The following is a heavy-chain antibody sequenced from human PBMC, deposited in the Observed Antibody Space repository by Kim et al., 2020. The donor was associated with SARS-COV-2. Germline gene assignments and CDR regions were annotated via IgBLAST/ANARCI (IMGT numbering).Heavy chain of an antibody. CDR2: IRSKAYGGTT. V-gene: IGHV3-49*04. D-gene: IGHD2-2*01. Sequence: GGSLRLSCTASGFTFDDYAMSWVRQAPGKGLEWVAFIRSKAYGGTTEYSAYVKCRFTISRDESKSIAYLQMNSLKTEDTDGYYCTRSAPNCSSTSCYARVYYYYYMDVWGKGTKVTVSS. CDR3: TRSAPNCSSTSCYARVYYYYYMDV. J-gene: IGHJ6*03. CDR1: GFTFDDYA.